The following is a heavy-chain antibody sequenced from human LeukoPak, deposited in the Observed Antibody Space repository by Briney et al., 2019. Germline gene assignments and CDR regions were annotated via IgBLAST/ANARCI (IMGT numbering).Heavy chain of an antibody. Sequence: KPGESLRLSCAASGFTFSSYSMNWVRQAPGQGLEWVSSISTSSSYIYYADSVKGRFTISRDNAKNSLYLQMNSLRAEDTAVYYCARESTVTTVDYWGQGTLVTVSS. CDR3: ARESTVTTVDY. D-gene: IGHD4-17*01. CDR2: ISTSSSYI. CDR1: GFTFSSYS. V-gene: IGHV3-21*01. J-gene: IGHJ4*02.